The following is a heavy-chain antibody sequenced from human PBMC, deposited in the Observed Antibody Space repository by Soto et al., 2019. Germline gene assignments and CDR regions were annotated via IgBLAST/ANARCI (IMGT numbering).Heavy chain of an antibody. Sequence: PEETLSLTCTVSGGSMSGYYWSWIRQPAGKGLEWIGRLHTSGSTNYNPSLKSRVSVSLDTSKNQFFLKLNSVSGADTAVYYCARVGMVGTVLGSWFDAWGQGTRVTV. D-gene: IGHD6-19*01. CDR2: LHTSGST. CDR3: ARVGMVGTVLGSWFDA. CDR1: GGSMSGYY. V-gene: IGHV4-4*07. J-gene: IGHJ5*02.